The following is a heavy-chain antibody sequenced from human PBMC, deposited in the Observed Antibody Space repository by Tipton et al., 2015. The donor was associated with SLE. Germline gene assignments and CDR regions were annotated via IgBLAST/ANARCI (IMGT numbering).Heavy chain of an antibody. Sequence: LVKPTQTLTLTCSFSGFSLTTTGMCVSWIRQPPGKALEWLALINWNDDKFYSTSLKTRLSISKDTSDDQVVLTLNNVDHVDTATYYCAREVRGLTADWGQGTLVTVSS. CDR1: GFSLTTTGMC. CDR3: AREVRGLTAD. V-gene: IGHV2-70*01. J-gene: IGHJ4*02. D-gene: IGHD3-10*01. CDR2: INWNDDK.